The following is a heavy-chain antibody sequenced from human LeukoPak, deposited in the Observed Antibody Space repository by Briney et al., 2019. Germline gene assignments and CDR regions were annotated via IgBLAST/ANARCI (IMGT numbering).Heavy chain of an antibody. CDR3: AKAQWLVDRDYFDY. V-gene: IGHV3-9*01. CDR2: ISWNSGSI. CDR1: GFTFDDYA. J-gene: IGHJ4*02. D-gene: IGHD6-19*01. Sequence: GGSLRLSCAASGFTFDDYAMHWVRQAPGKGLERVSGISWNSGSIGYADSVKGRFTISRDNAKNSLYLQMNSLRAEDTALYYCAKAQWLVDRDYFDYWGQGTLVTVSS.